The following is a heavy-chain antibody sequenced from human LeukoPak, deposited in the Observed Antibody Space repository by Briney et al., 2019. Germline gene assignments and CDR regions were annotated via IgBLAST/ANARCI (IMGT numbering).Heavy chain of an antibody. CDR2: IQNDASTE. D-gene: IGHD2-21*01. V-gene: IGHV3-33*05. J-gene: IGHJ4*02. CDR1: GFIFSHYG. CDR3: ARELSQIVWGGLDY. Sequence: GRSLRLSCAASGFIFSHYGMHWVRQAPGKGLEWVAVIQNDASTENFADSVKGRFTISRDDSKNTVFLQMNSLRVEDTAVYYCARELSQIVWGGLDYGGQGTLVSVSS.